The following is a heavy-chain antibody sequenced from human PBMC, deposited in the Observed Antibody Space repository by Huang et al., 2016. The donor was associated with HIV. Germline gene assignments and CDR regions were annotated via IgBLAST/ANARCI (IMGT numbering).Heavy chain of an antibody. Sequence: QVQLKQWGAGLLKPSATLSLTCAVYGGAFRGSSCTWSRQFAEKGMEWIGDINHYGNSIYNPSLSARVTIATDTSKNHFSLHLTSVTAADTALYYCARGFNYYASDNLGVYYFDSWGLGTLVTVSP. V-gene: IGHV4-34*02. J-gene: IGHJ4*02. D-gene: IGHD3-10*01. CDR3: ARGFNYYASDNLGVYYFDS. CDR1: GGAFRGSS. CDR2: INHYGNS.